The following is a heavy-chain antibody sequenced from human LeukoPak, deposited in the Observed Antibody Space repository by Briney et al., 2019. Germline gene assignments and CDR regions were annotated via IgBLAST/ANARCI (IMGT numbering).Heavy chain of an antibody. CDR1: GFTFSSYG. CDR3: AKERKTIPPSGMDV. CDR2: IWYDGSNK. J-gene: IGHJ6*04. D-gene: IGHD3-9*01. Sequence: PGGSLRLSCAASGFTFSSYGMHWVRQAPGKGLEWVAVIWYDGSNKYYADSVKGRFTISRDNSKNTLYLQMNSLRAEDTAVYYCAKERKTIPPSGMDVWGKGTTVTVSS. V-gene: IGHV3-33*06.